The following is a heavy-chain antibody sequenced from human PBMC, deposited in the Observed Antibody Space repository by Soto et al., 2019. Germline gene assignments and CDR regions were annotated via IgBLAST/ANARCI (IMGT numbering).Heavy chain of an antibody. CDR2: INHSGST. CDR3: AREYGGNSGTFDY. J-gene: IGHJ4*02. D-gene: IGHD2-21*02. V-gene: IGHV4-34*01. Sequence: SETLSLTCAVYGGSFSGYYLSWIRQPPGKGLEWIGEINHSGSTNYNPSLKSRVTISVDTSKNQFSLKLSSVTAADTAVYYCAREYGGNSGTFDYWGQGTLVTVSS. CDR1: GGSFSGYY.